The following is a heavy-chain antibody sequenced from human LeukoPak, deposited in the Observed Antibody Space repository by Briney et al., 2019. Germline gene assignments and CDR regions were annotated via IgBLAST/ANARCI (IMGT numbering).Heavy chain of an antibody. CDR1: AGSISNYY. Sequence: SETLSLTYTVSAGSISNYYWSWIRHPPGKGRGGSVDIYYSGSTNYNPSLKSRVTISVDTSKNQCSLKLTSVTAADTAVYYCARKSISGSSLSYFDYWGQGTLVNVSS. CDR2: IYYSGST. D-gene: IGHD3-22*01. V-gene: IGHV4-59*01. CDR3: ARKSISGSSLSYFDY. J-gene: IGHJ4*02.